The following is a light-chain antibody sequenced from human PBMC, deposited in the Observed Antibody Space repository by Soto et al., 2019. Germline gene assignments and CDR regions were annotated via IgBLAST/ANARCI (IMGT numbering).Light chain of an antibody. J-gene: IGKJ1*01. CDR1: QSISSW. CDR2: KAS. Sequence: DIQMTQSPSTLSASVGDRVTITCRASQSISSWLAWYQQKPGKAPKLLIYKASSLETGVPSRFSGSGSGTEFPLTISCLQPDDLATYHCQQYDSYPRTFGQGTKVEIK. CDR3: QQYDSYPRT. V-gene: IGKV1-5*03.